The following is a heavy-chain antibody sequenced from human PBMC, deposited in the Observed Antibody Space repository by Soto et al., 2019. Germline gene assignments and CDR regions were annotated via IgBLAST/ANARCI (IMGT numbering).Heavy chain of an antibody. CDR3: ARDWVVVVVAAAPYSPFDY. CDR2: ISAYNGNT. J-gene: IGHJ4*02. D-gene: IGHD2-15*01. V-gene: IGHV1-18*01. Sequence: ASVKVSFKASGYTFTSYGISWVRQAPGQGLEWMGWISAYNGNTNYAQKLQGRVTMTTDTSTSTAYMELRSLRSDDTAVCYCARDWVVVVVAAAPYSPFDYWGQGTLVTVSS. CDR1: GYTFTSYG.